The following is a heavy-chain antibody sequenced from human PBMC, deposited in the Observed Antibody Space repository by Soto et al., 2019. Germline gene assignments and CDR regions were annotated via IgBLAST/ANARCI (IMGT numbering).Heavy chain of an antibody. V-gene: IGHV3-48*03. D-gene: IGHD6-19*01. CDR3: ARVGTVAGYYYYGMDV. Sequence: GGSLRLSCAASGFTFSSYEMNWVRQAPGKGLEWVSYISSSGSTIYYADSVKGRFTISRDNAKNSLYLQMNSLRAEDTAVYYCARVGTVAGYYYYGMDVWGQGTTVTVSS. CDR2: ISSSGSTI. J-gene: IGHJ6*02. CDR1: GFTFSSYE.